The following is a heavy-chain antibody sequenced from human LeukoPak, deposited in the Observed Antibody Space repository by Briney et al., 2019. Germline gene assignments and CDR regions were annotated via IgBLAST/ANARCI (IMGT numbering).Heavy chain of an antibody. CDR1: GGSISSSSYY. CDR2: IYYSGST. CDR3: ASALSSSGAFDI. Sequence: SETLSLTCTVSGGSISSSSYYWGWIRQPPGKGLEWIGSIYYSGSTYYNPSLKSRVTISVDTSKNQFSLKLSSVAAADTAVYYCASALSSSGAFDIWGQGTMVTVSS. D-gene: IGHD6-6*01. J-gene: IGHJ3*02. V-gene: IGHV4-39*01.